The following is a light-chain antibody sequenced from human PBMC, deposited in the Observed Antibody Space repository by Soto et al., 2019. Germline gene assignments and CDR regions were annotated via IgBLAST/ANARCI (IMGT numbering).Light chain of an antibody. V-gene: IGKV3-11*01. CDR2: DAS. Sequence: EIVLTQSPATLSLSPGERATLSCGASQSVSSYLAWYQQKPGQAPRLLIYDASNRATGIPARFSGSGSGTDFTPTISSLEPEDFAVYYCQQRSNWPPWTFGQGTKVDIK. CDR3: QQRSNWPPWT. CDR1: QSVSSY. J-gene: IGKJ1*01.